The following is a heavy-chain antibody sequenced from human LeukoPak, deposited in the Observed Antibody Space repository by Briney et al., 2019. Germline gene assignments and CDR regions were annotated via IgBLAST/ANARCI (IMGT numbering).Heavy chain of an antibody. D-gene: IGHD5-18*01. J-gene: IGHJ4*02. CDR2: FYYSGST. CDR1: GGSISSGGYY. Sequence: SETLSLTCTVSGGSISSGGYYWSCIRQHPGKGLECIGYFYYSGSTYYNPSLKSRVTISVDTSKNQFSLKLSSVTAADTAVYYCARGGYSYGPPVWYYFDYWGQGTLVTVSS. V-gene: IGHV4-31*03. CDR3: ARGGYSYGPPVWYYFDY.